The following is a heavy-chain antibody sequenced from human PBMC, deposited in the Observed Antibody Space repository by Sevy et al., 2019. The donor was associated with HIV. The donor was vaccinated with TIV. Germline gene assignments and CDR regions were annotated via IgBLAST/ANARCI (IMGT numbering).Heavy chain of an antibody. CDR2: IHSDDTT. D-gene: IGHD5-18*01. V-gene: IGHV3-66*01. CDR1: GFTVNSNY. CDR3: ARGKSGYGYALNH. J-gene: IGHJ5*02. Sequence: GGSLRLSCAASGFTVNSNYMTWVRQAPGKGLEGVSVIHSDDTTYHADSVKDRFTISRDNFKNALYLHMSSLRAEDTAVYYCARGKSGYGYALNHWGQGTLVTVSS.